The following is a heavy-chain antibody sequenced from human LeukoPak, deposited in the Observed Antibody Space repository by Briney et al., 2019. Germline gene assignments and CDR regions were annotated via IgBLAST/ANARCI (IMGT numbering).Heavy chain of an antibody. J-gene: IGHJ4*02. Sequence: SETLSLTCAVYGGSFSGYYWSWIRQPPGKGLEWLGEINHSGSTNYNPSLKSRVTISVDTSKNQFSLKLSSVTAADTAVYYCARLGYYGSGSYFGVDFDYWGQGTLVTVSS. CDR3: ARLGYYGSGSYFGVDFDY. D-gene: IGHD3-10*01. CDR1: GGSFSGYY. CDR2: INHSGST. V-gene: IGHV4-34*01.